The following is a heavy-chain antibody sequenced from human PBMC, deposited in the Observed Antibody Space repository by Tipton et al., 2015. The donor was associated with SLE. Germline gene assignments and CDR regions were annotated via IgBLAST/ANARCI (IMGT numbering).Heavy chain of an antibody. Sequence: TLSLTCTVSGGSINSHYWSWIRQPPGKGLQWIGYVYYTGGTNYNPSLKSRVTISADTSNNQFSLKLSSVTAADTAVYYCVVCSPASCAYFDYWGQGRLVTVSS. D-gene: IGHD2-2*01. CDR3: VVCSPASCAYFDY. V-gene: IGHV4-59*11. CDR1: GGSINSHY. J-gene: IGHJ4*02. CDR2: VYYTGGT.